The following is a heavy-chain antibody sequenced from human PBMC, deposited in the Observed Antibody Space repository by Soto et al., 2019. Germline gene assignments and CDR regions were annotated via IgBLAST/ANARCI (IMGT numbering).Heavy chain of an antibody. V-gene: IGHV3-30*04. J-gene: IGHJ4*02. D-gene: IGHD6-6*01. Sequence: GSLRLSCAVSGFIFKNYALNWVRQAPGKGLEWVASITRDGYNKYYADSVKGRFTISRDNSKNTLSLQMTALRVEDSSVYYCTKSSGGSSSVGMDYWGPGTLVTVSS. CDR3: TKSSGGSSSVGMDY. CDR2: ITRDGYNK. CDR1: GFIFKNYA.